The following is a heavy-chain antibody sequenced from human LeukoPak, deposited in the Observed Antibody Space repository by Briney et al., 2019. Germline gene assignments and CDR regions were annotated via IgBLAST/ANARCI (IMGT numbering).Heavy chain of an antibody. J-gene: IGHJ2*01. CDR1: GGSISSYY. CDR3: ARAFYGDYVWYFDL. V-gene: IGHV4-59*01. CDR2: IYYSGST. D-gene: IGHD4-17*01. Sequence: PSETLSLTCTVSGGSISSYYWSWIRQPPGKGLEWIGYIYYSGSTNYNPSLKSRVTISVDTSKNQFSLKLNSVTAADTAVYYCARAFYGDYVWYFDLWGRGTLVTVSS.